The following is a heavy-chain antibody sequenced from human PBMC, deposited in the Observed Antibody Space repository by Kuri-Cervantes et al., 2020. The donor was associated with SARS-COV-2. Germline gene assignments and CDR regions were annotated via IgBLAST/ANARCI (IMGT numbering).Heavy chain of an antibody. Sequence: GSLRLSCAGSGGSISRTNWSIWIRQPPGKGLEWIGEINHSGSTNYNPSLKSRVTISVDTSKNLFSLKLSSVTAADTAVYYCARTNRGRYYYYYGMDVWGQGTTVTVSS. CDR3: ARTNRGRYYYYYGMDV. D-gene: IGHD3-10*01. V-gene: IGHV4-4*02. CDR2: INHSGST. J-gene: IGHJ6*02. CDR1: GGSISRTNW.